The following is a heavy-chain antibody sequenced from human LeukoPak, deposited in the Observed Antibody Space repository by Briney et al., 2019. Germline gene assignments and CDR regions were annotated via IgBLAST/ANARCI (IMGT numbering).Heavy chain of an antibody. J-gene: IGHJ5*02. V-gene: IGHV3-48*03. CDR2: ITISGHTK. CDR1: GFDLSTYE. CDR3: VRGEPHADL. Sequence: GGSLRLSCEASGFDLSTYEMYWVRQAQGKGLEWIADITISGHTKTYADSVKGRFTISRDNARTSLYLQLNSLRVEDTGVYYCVRGEPHADLWGQGTLVTVSS.